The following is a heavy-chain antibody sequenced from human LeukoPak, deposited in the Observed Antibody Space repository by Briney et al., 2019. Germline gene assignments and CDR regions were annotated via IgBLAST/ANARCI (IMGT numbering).Heavy chain of an antibody. CDR1: GGSISSGGSY. Sequence: SQTLSLTCTVSGGSISSGGSYWSWIRQHPGKGLEWIGYIYYSGSTYYNPSLKSRVTISVDTSKNQFSLKLTSVTAADTAVYYCARWAFWIAVAGIDYWGQGTLVTVSS. V-gene: IGHV4-31*03. CDR3: ARWAFWIAVAGIDY. D-gene: IGHD6-19*01. J-gene: IGHJ4*02. CDR2: IYYSGST.